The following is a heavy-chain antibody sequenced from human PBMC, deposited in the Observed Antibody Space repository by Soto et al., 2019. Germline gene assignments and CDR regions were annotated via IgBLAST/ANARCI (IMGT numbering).Heavy chain of an antibody. D-gene: IGHD6-13*01. CDR3: ARHFPGIAAADLYYYYGMDV. CDR1: GYSFTSYW. J-gene: IGHJ6*02. V-gene: IGHV5-51*01. Sequence: CKGSGYSFTSYWIGWVRQMPGKGLEWMGIIYPGDSDTRYSPSFQGQVTISADKSISTAYLQWSSLKASDTAMYYCARHFPGIAAADLYYYYGMDVWGQGTTVTVSS. CDR2: IYPGDSDT.